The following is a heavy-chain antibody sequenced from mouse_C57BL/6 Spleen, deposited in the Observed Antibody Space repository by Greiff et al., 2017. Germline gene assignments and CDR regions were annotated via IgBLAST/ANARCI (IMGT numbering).Heavy chain of an antibody. CDR3: ARSSRSDYYGKYYAIDY. CDR2: IDPSDSYT. CDR1: GYTFTSYW. D-gene: IGHD2-1*01. Sequence: QVQLQQPGAELVMPGASVKLSCKASGYTFTSYWMHWVKQRPGPGLEWIGEIDPSDSYTNYNQKFKGKSTLTVDKSSSTAYMQRSRRTCEDSAVYYWARSSRSDYYGKYYAIDYWGQGTSGTVSA. V-gene: IGHV1-69*01. J-gene: IGHJ4*01.